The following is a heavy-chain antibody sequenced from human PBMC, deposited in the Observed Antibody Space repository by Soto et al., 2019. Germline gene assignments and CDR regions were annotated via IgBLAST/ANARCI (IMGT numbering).Heavy chain of an antibody. CDR2: ISAYNGNT. V-gene: IGHV1-18*01. CDR1: GYTFTSYG. J-gene: IGHJ5*02. Sequence: QVQLVQSGAEVKKPGASVKVSCKASGYTFTSYGISWVRQAPGQGLEWMGWISAYNGNTNYAQKLQGRVTMTTDTXTXXAYMELRSLRSDDTAVYYCARDPDMVRGVPNWFDPWGQGTLVTVSS. D-gene: IGHD3-10*01. CDR3: ARDPDMVRGVPNWFDP.